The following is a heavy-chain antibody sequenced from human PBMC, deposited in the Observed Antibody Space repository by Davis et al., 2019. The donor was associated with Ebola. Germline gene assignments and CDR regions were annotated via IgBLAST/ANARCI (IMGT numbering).Heavy chain of an antibody. V-gene: IGHV4-59*01. CDR1: GGSISSYY. D-gene: IGHD6-13*01. CDR3: AVLGGQQLVPHFDY. Sequence: SETLSLTCTVSGGSISSYYWSWIRQPPGKGLEWIGYIYYSGSTNYNPSLKSRVTISVDTSKNQFSLKLSSVTAADTAVYYCAVLGGQQLVPHFDYWGQGTLVTVSS. CDR2: IYYSGST. J-gene: IGHJ4*02.